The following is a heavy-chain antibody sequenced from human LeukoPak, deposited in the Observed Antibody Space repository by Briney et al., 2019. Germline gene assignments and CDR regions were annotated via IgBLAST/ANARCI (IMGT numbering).Heavy chain of an antibody. J-gene: IGHJ4*02. V-gene: IGHV3-74*01. CDR1: GFTFSGAW. CDR2: IKSDWRA. D-gene: IGHD3-10*01. Sequence: PGGSLRLSCAASGFTFSGAWRHWVRQDPGKGLVGVSLIKSDWRAIYSDSFKGRFTISRDNAKNSVYLQLNSLRPEDTAMYYCVSMVRGIGYWGQGTLVTVSS. CDR3: VSMVRGIGY.